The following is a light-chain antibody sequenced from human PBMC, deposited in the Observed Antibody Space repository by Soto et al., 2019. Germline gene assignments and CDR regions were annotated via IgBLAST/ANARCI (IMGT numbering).Light chain of an antibody. V-gene: IGLV2-14*01. CDR2: DVT. CDR3: SSYTSTSTL. CDR1: SSDVGGYKY. J-gene: IGLJ1*01. Sequence: QSVLTQPASVSGSPGQSITISCTGTSSDVGGYKYVSWYQLHPGTAPKLVIYDVTNRPSGVSNRFPGSKSGNTASLTISGLQAEDEADYFCSSYTSTSTLFGTGTKLTVL.